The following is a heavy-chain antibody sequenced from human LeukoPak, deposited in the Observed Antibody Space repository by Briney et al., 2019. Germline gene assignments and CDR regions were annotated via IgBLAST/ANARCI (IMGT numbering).Heavy chain of an antibody. Sequence: SETLSLTFTVSGGSISSYYWSWIRPPAGKGLEWIGRIYTSGSTNYNPSLKSRVTMSVDTSKNQFSLKLSSVTAADTAVYYCARQRRGYSYVGGNFDYWGQGTLVTVSS. CDR3: ARQRRGYSYVGGNFDY. V-gene: IGHV4-4*07. D-gene: IGHD5-18*01. J-gene: IGHJ4*02. CDR2: IYTSGST. CDR1: GGSISSYY.